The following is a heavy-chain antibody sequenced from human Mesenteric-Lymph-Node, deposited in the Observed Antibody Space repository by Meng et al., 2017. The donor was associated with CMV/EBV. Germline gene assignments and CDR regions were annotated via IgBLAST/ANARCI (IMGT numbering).Heavy chain of an antibody. CDR1: GYSFSSAYL. D-gene: IGHD3-10*01. CDR3: ARGGSTSLYYYYALDV. Sequence: ESLKISCAVSGYSFSSAYLWGWIRQPPGKGLEWIGTIYHTANTYYNPSLRSRVTISVSTSENQFSLKLTSVTAADTAMYYCARGGSTSLYYYYALDVWGQGTTVTVSS. V-gene: IGHV4-38-2*01. CDR2: IYHTANT. J-gene: IGHJ6*02.